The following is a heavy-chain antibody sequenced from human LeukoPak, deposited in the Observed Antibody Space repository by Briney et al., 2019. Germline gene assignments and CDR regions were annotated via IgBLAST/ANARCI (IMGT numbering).Heavy chain of an antibody. V-gene: IGHV3-74*01. D-gene: IGHD6-19*01. CDR1: RFXFSSYW. Sequence: GGSLRLSCAASRFXFSSYWMHWVRQAPGKGLVWVSRINSDGSSTSCADSVKGRFTISRDNAKNTLYLQMNSLRAEDTAVYYCASSNPGYTRGWSQGAFDVWGQGTMVTVSS. J-gene: IGHJ3*01. CDR2: INSDGSST. CDR3: ASSNPGYTRGWSQGAFDV.